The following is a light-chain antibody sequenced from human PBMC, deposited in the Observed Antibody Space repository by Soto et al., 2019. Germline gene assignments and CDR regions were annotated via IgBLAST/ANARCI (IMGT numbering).Light chain of an antibody. CDR1: QSVSSY. J-gene: IGKJ5*01. V-gene: IGKV3D-15*01. CDR3: KQYNTWPPFT. Sequence: EIVLTQSPATLSLSPGERATLSCRASQSVSSYLAWYQQKPGQAPRLLIYGASSRATGIPDRFSGSGSGTEFTLTISSLQSEDFAVYYCKQYNTWPPFTFGQGTRLEI. CDR2: GAS.